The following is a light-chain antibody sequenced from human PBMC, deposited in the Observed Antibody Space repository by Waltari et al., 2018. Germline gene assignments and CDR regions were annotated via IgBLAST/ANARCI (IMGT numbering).Light chain of an antibody. J-gene: IGKJ1*01. V-gene: IGKV1-5*03. CDR2: KAF. Sequence: DIQMTQSPSTLSASVGDRVTITCRASQIITRWLAWYQQKPGKAPKLLIYKAFTLESGVPSRFSSSGSGTEFTLTISSLQPDDFATYYCLQYNTYWTFGQGTRVEIK. CDR3: LQYNTYWT. CDR1: QIITRW.